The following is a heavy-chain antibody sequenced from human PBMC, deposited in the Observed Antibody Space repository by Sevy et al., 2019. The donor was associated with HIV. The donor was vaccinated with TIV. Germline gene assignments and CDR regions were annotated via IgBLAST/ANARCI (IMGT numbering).Heavy chain of an antibody. CDR1: GFTFSGSA. CDR2: IRSKANSYAT. CDR3: TSRYSDYVFDAFDI. J-gene: IGHJ3*02. V-gene: IGHV3-73*01. Sequence: GGSLRLSCAASGFTFSGSAMHWVRQASGKGLEWVGRIRSKANSYATAYAASVKGRFTISRDDSKNTAYLQMNSLKTEDTAVYYCTSRYSDYVFDAFDIWGQGTMVTVSS. D-gene: IGHD5-12*01.